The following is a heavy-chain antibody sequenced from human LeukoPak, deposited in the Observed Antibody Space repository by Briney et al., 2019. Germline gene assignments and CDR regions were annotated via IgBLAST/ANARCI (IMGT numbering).Heavy chain of an antibody. Sequence: ASVKVSCKTAGYTFTDYDINWVRQAAGQGLEWMGWMNPKIGNSGYAEKFQGRVTMTRDTSTSTAYMELSSLRSEDTAVYFCARGLGPVNVDWLDWFDPWGQGTLVTVSS. CDR1: GYTFTDYD. D-gene: IGHD3-9*01. J-gene: IGHJ5*02. CDR3: ARGLGPVNVDWLDWFDP. CDR2: MNPKIGNS. V-gene: IGHV1-8*01.